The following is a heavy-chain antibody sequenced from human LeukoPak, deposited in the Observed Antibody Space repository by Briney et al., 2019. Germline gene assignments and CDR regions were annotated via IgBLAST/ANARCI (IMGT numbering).Heavy chain of an antibody. Sequence: GRSLRLSCAASGFTFSRYGMHWVRQAPGKGLEWVAVIWYDGSKKYYADSVKGRFTISRDNSKNTLYLQMNSLRAEDTAVYYCARALDCSGGSCSFDYWGQGTLVTVSS. CDR3: ARALDCSGGSCSFDY. CDR1: GFTFSRYG. J-gene: IGHJ4*02. V-gene: IGHV3-33*01. CDR2: IWYDGSKK. D-gene: IGHD2-15*01.